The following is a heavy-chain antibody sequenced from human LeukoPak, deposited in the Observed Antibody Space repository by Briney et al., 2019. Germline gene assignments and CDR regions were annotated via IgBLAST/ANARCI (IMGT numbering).Heavy chain of an antibody. V-gene: IGHV4-31*03. CDR3: ARDTSTGYFDY. Sequence: SETLSLTCTVSGASISSGGCYWSWIGQHPGKGLEWIGYISYTGSTYYNPSLKSRVTISVDTSKNQFSLKLSSVTAADTAVYYCARDTSTGYFDYWGQGTLVTVSS. CDR2: ISYTGST. CDR1: GASISSGGCY. D-gene: IGHD2/OR15-2a*01. J-gene: IGHJ4*02.